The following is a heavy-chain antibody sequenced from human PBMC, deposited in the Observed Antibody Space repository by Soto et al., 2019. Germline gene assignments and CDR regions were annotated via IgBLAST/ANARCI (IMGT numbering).Heavy chain of an antibody. Sequence: SETLSLTCTVSGDSIISSDFYWGWVRQPPGKGLEWIGSIFYLGSSYYDPSLKSRVTMSVDTSKSQFSLRLRSVTAADTALYFCARHSLALRKNNWFDPWGQGIMVTVS. V-gene: IGHV4-39*01. CDR2: IFYLGSS. D-gene: IGHD3-3*02. CDR1: GDSIISSDFY. J-gene: IGHJ5*02. CDR3: ARHSLALRKNNWFDP.